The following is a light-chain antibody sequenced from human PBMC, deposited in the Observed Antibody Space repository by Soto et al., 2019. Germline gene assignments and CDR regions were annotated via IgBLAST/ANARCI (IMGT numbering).Light chain of an antibody. CDR2: DKD. CDR3: QSYDSSLNSPLV. Sequence: QSVLTQPPSESGAAGQRVTISCTGSTSNIGAGYDVHWYHQLPGTALKLLMYDKDNLPSGVPDRFSASTSSTSAPLAITGLQAEDEAYYYHQSYDSSLNSPLVFGVLTKLTV. V-gene: IGLV1-40*01. J-gene: IGLJ2*01. CDR1: TSNIGAGYD.